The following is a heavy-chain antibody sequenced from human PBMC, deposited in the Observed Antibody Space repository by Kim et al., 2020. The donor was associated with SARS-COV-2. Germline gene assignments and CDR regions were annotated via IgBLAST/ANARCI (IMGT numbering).Heavy chain of an antibody. CDR1: GGTFSSYA. CDR3: ASGTSEYFQH. CDR2: IIPIFGTA. J-gene: IGHJ1*01. V-gene: IGHV1-69*13. D-gene: IGHD1-1*01. Sequence: SVTVSCKASGGTFSSYAISWVRQAPGQGLEWMGGIIPIFGTANYAQKFQGRVTIIADESTSTAYMELSSLRSEDTAVYYCASGTSEYFQHWGQGTLVTVSS.